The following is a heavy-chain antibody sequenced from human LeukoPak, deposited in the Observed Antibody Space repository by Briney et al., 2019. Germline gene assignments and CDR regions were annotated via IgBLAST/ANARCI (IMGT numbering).Heavy chain of an antibody. D-gene: IGHD3-3*02. CDR1: GGSISSYY. CDR2: IYYSGST. V-gene: IGHV4-59*01. J-gene: IGHJ4*02. Sequence: SETLSLTCTVSGGSISSYYWSWIRQPPGKGLEWIGYIYYSGSTNYNPSFKSRVTISVDTSKNQFSLNLSSVTAADTAVYYCARGGDSKHLVNWGQGTLVTVSS. CDR3: ARGGDSKHLVN.